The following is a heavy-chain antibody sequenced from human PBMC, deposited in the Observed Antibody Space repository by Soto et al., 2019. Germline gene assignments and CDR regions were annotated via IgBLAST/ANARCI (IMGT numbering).Heavy chain of an antibody. CDR2: IIPIFGTA. V-gene: IGHV1-69*13. Sequence: ASVKVSCKASGGTFSSYAISWVRQAPGQGLEWMGGIIPIFGTANYAQKFQGRVTITADESTSTAYMELSSLRSEDTAVYYCARNGYCSGGSCYAILDYWGQGTLVTVSS. D-gene: IGHD2-15*01. CDR1: GGTFSSYA. J-gene: IGHJ4*02. CDR3: ARNGYCSGGSCYAILDY.